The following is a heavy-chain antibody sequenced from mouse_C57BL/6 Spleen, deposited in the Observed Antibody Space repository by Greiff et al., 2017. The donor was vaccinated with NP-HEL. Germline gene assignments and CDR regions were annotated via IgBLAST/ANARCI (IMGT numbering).Heavy chain of an antibody. J-gene: IGHJ2*01. CDR1: GFNIKDDY. CDR2: IDPENGDT. V-gene: IGHV14-4*01. CDR3: TTGNPTVVGY. D-gene: IGHD1-1*01. Sequence: EVQLQQSGAELVRPGASVKLSCTASGFNIKDDYMHWVKQRPEQGLEWIGWIDPENGDTEYASKFQGKATITADTSSNTAYLQLSSLTSEDTAVYYCTTGNPTVVGYWGQGTTLTVSS.